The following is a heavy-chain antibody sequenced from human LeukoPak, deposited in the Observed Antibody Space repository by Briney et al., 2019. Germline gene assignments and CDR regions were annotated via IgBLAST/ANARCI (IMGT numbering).Heavy chain of an antibody. D-gene: IGHD3-10*01. V-gene: IGHV3-74*01. CDR2: IESNGLT. Sequence: GGSLRLSCEASGFTFSSYWMHWVRQIPGKGLMWVSRIESNGLTLYTDSVRDRFTISRDNGKNTIYLQMNSLRVDDTAIYYCAKAATYFYGSVTYDWFESWGQGTLVTVSS. CDR1: GFTFSSYW. J-gene: IGHJ5*01. CDR3: AKAATYFYGSVTYDWFES.